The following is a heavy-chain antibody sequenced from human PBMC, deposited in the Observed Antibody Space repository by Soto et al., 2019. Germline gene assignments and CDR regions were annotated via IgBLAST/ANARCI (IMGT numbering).Heavy chain of an antibody. V-gene: IGHV3-23*01. CDR3: AKDRDDYRNYGFDY. CDR2: SSGSGSGGST. J-gene: IGHJ4*02. CDR1: GFTFTNYA. D-gene: IGHD4-4*01. Sequence: PGGSLRLSCAASGFTFTNYAMTWVRQAPGKGLEWVSISSGSGSGGSTNYADSVKGRFTISRDNSKNTMYLQMKSLRVEDTAVYYCAKDRDDYRNYGFDYWGQGNLVTVSS.